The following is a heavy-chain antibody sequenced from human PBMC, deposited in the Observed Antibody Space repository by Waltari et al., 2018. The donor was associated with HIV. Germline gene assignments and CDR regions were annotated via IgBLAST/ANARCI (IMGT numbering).Heavy chain of an antibody. Sequence: QVQLVESGGGVVQPGRSLRLSCAASGFTFNNHGIHWVRQAPGKGLEWVAVISYERSTKDYADSVKVRFTISRDNSKNTVYLQMNSLRAEDTAGYYCAKDRAFFQVGYSIIWGQGTLFTVSS. CDR1: GFTFNNHG. CDR3: AKDRAFFQVGYSII. D-gene: IGHD5-12*01. CDR2: ISYERSTK. J-gene: IGHJ4*02. V-gene: IGHV3-30*18.